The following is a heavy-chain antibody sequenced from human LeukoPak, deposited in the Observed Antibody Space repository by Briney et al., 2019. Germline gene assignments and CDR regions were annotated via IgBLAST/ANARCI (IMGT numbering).Heavy chain of an antibody. J-gene: IGHJ4*02. V-gene: IGHV3-21*01. CDR2: ISSSSSYI. CDR3: AKDADIVVVVAATPYFDY. CDR1: GFTFSSYS. Sequence: PGGSLRLSCAASGFTFSSYSMNWVRQAPGKGLEWVSSISSSSSYIYYADSVKGRFTISRDNAKNSLYLQMNSLRAEDTAVYYCAKDADIVVVVAATPYFDYWGQGTLVTVSS. D-gene: IGHD2-15*01.